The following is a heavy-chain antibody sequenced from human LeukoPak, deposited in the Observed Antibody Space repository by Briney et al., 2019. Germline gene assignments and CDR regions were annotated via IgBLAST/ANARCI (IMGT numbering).Heavy chain of an antibody. Sequence: GGSLRLSCAASGFTFSSYAMHWVPQAPGKGLEWVAVISYDGSNKYYADSVKGRFTISRDNSKNTLYLQMNSLRAEDTAVYYCARVPRSGPDYWGQGTLVTVSS. D-gene: IGHD3-10*01. CDR2: ISYDGSNK. CDR3: ARVPRSGPDY. V-gene: IGHV3-30-3*01. CDR1: GFTFSSYA. J-gene: IGHJ4*02.